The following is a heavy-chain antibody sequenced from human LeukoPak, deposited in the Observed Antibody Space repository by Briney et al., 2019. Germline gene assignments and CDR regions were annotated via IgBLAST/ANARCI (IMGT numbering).Heavy chain of an antibody. V-gene: IGHV4-39*01. CDR1: GGTISSSSYY. Sequence: SETLSLTCTVTGGTISSSSYYWGWIRPPPGKGLEWIGSIYYSGTTYYNPSLKSRVTISVDTSKSQFSLRLTSVTAADTAVYYCARHVRFLEWLSSYYFDYWGQGTLVTVSS. J-gene: IGHJ4*02. D-gene: IGHD3-3*01. CDR2: IYYSGTT. CDR3: ARHVRFLEWLSSYYFDY.